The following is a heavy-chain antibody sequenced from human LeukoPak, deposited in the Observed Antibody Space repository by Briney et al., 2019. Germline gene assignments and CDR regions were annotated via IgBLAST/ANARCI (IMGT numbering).Heavy chain of an antibody. Sequence: QPGGSLRLSCAASGFIFNNYWMGWVRQAPGKGLEWVANIKQDGSEKYYVDSVKGRITVSRDNAKNSLYLQMNSLRAEDTAVYYCARRGWSSGWSFDFWGQGTPVTVSS. CDR1: GFIFNNYW. D-gene: IGHD6-13*01. CDR3: ARRGWSSGWSFDF. V-gene: IGHV3-7*01. CDR2: IKQDGSEK. J-gene: IGHJ4*02.